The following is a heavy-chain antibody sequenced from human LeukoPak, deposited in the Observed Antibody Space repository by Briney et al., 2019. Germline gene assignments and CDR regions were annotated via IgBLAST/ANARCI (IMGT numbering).Heavy chain of an antibody. V-gene: IGHV5-51*01. J-gene: IGHJ4*02. CDR2: ILPDQSEP. Sequence: GESLKISCKASGDKFSDFWIAWVRQMPGKGLEWMGVILPDQSEPRYHPSFEGQVTVSADTSFSTTSLQWTGLKASDSALYFCARWGLEDSSGFFYFDSWGQGTLVTVSS. CDR1: GDKFSDFW. CDR3: ARWGLEDSSGFFYFDS. D-gene: IGHD3-22*01.